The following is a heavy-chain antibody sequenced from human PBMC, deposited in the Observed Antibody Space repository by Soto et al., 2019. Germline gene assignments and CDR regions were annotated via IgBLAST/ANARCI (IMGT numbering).Heavy chain of an antibody. Sequence: QVQLVQSGAEVKRPGASVKVSCKASGYTFTSYGISWVRQAPGEGLEWMGWISTYNGNTNYAQKFQGRVTMTTDTSTTTAQMELRRRRSDDTAVYYCASDISLGYWGQGTLVTVSS. V-gene: IGHV1-18*01. CDR3: ASDISLGY. CDR2: ISTYNGNT. CDR1: GYTFTSYG. J-gene: IGHJ4*02. D-gene: IGHD3-16*01.